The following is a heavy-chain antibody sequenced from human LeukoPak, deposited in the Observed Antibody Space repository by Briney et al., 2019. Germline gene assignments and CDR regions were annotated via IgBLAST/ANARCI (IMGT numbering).Heavy chain of an antibody. J-gene: IGHJ4*02. V-gene: IGHV3-23*01. CDR3: AKDRLLWFGELLSPYFDY. CDR2: ISGSGGST. CDR1: GFTFSSYA. Sequence: TGGSLRLSCAASGFTFSSYAMSWVRQAPGKGLEWVSAISGSGGSTYYADSVKGRFTISRDNSKNTLYLQMNSLRAEDTAVYYCAKDRLLWFGELLSPYFDYWGQGTLVTVSS. D-gene: IGHD3-10*01.